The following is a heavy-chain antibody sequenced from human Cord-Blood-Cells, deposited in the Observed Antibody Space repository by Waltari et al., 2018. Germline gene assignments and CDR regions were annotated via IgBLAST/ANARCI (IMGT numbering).Heavy chain of an antibody. D-gene: IGHD3-9*01. CDR3: VTGYYDAFDI. J-gene: IGHJ3*02. Sequence: QITLKESGPTLVKPTQTLTMTCTFSGFSLSTSGMGLGWIRQPPGKALEWLALIYWNDDKRYSPSLKSRLTITKDTSKNQVVLTMTNMDPVDTATYYCVTGYYDAFDIWGQGTMVTVSS. V-gene: IGHV2-5*01. CDR1: GFSLSTSGMG. CDR2: IYWNDDK.